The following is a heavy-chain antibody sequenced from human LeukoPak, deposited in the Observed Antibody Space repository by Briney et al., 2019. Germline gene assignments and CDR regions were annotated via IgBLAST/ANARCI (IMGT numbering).Heavy chain of an antibody. V-gene: IGHV3-30*02. J-gene: IGHJ4*02. CDR2: IRKDGSDE. CDR1: GFTCTRCG. Sequence: AGGSLRLSCATYGFTCTRCGLAWVRQAPGKGLEWVAYIRKDGSDEHYADSVMGRFSISRDNFKNTLYLQMDSLRREDTAVYYCVEEFAGTLGYWGQGTLVTVSS. D-gene: IGHD6-13*01. CDR3: VEEFAGTLGY.